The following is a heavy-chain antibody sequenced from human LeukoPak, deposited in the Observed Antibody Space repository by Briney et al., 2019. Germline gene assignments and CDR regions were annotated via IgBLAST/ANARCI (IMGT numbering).Heavy chain of an antibody. CDR2: IYYSGST. CDR1: GGSISSSSYY. V-gene: IGHV4-39*01. Sequence: SETLSLTCTVSGGSISSSSYYWGWIRHPPGKGLEWIGSIYYSGSTYYNPSLKSRVTISVDTSKNQFSLKLSSVTAADTAVYYCERSPRSLRFLESLFPVDVWGKGTTVTVSS. CDR3: ERSPRSLRFLESLFPVDV. D-gene: IGHD3-3*01. J-gene: IGHJ6*04.